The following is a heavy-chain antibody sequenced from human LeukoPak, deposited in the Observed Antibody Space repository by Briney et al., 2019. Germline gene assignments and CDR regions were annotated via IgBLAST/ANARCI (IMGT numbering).Heavy chain of an antibody. CDR1: GFTFSNYA. Sequence: PGGSLRLSCVASGFTFSNYAMSWVRQAPGKGLELVSGIYGSDDKTVYGDAVKGRFTNSRDNSKNTLYLQMNSLRADDTAVYYCAKTQGYYDAWGQGALVTVSS. CDR3: AKTQGYYDA. D-gene: IGHD2-15*01. CDR2: IYGSDDKT. V-gene: IGHV3-23*01. J-gene: IGHJ5*02.